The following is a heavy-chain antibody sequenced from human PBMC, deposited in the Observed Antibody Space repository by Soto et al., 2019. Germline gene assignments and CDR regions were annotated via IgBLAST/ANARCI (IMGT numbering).Heavy chain of an antibody. J-gene: IGHJ4*02. CDR1: GYTLTELS. CDR3: ATGPPYGGYILY. V-gene: IGHV1-24*01. D-gene: IGHD5-12*01. CDR2: FDPEDGET. Sequence: ASVKVSCKVSGYTLTELSMHWVRQAPGKGLEWMGGFDPEDGETIYAQKFQGRVTMTEDTSTDTAYMELSSLRSEDTAVYYCATGPPYGGYILYWGQGTLVTVSS.